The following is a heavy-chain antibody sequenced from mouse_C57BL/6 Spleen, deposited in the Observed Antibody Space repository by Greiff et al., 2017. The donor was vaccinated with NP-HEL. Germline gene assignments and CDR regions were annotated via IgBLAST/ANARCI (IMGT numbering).Heavy chain of an antibody. CDR1: GYTFTSYW. V-gene: IGHV1-69*01. D-gene: IGHD2-3*01. CDR2: IDPSDSYT. Sequence: QVQLKQPGAELVMPGASVKLSCKASGYTFTSYWMHWVKQRPGQGLEWIGEIDPSDSYTNYNQKFKGKSTLTVDKSSSTAYMQLSSLTSEDSAVYYCARYDPLDAMDYWGQGTSVTVSS. CDR3: ARYDPLDAMDY. J-gene: IGHJ4*01.